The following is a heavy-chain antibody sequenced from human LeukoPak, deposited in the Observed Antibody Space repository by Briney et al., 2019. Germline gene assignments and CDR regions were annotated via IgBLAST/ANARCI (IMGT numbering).Heavy chain of an antibody. CDR1: GYTFSDYY. D-gene: IGHD4-17*01. J-gene: IGHJ4*02. CDR2: INPKPGGA. V-gene: IGHV1-2*02. Sequence: ASGKVSCKASGYTFSDYYMHWVRQAPGQGLEWMGWINPKPGGANNAQKFPGRVTMTRDTSIRTAYMELSRLRSDDTAVYYCARGSTGLRGRTDCWGQGTLVTVSS. CDR3: ARGSTGLRGRTDC.